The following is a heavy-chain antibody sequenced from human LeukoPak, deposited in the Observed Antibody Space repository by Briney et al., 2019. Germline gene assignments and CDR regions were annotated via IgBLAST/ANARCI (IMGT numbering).Heavy chain of an antibody. CDR2: IYYSGST. CDR1: GGSISSYY. D-gene: IGHD6-13*01. V-gene: IGHV4-59*01. CDR3: ATFHSNSWYLDY. J-gene: IGHJ4*02. Sequence: SETLSLTCTVSGGSISSYYWSWIRQPPGKGLEWIGYIYYSGSTNYNPSLKSRVTISVDTSKNQFSLKLSSVTAADTAVYYCATFHSNSWYLDYWGQGTLVTVSS.